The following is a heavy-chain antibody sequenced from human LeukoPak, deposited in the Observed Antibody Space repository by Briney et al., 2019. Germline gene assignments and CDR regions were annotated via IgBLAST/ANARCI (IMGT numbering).Heavy chain of an antibody. V-gene: IGHV4-61*02. Sequence: PSETLSLTCTVSGGSISSGSYYWSWIRQPAGKGLEWIGRIHRSGSTAYNPSVKSRVTISVDTSKNQFSLKLNSVTAADTAVYYCARLIVGATRYFDYWGQGTLVTVSS. CDR3: ARLIVGATRYFDY. J-gene: IGHJ4*02. CDR2: IHRSGST. D-gene: IGHD1-26*01. CDR1: GGSISSGSYY.